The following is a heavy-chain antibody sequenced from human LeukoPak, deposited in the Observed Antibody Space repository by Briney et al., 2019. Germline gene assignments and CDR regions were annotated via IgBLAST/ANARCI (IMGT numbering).Heavy chain of an antibody. D-gene: IGHD3-22*01. CDR3: TRAPSSGPFDY. Sequence: ASVKVSCKASGYTFTGYYIHWVRQAPGQGLEWMGWMNPNSGGTDCAQKFQGRVTMTRDTSISTAYMELSRLRSDDTALYYCTRAPSSGPFDYWGQGTLVTVSS. CDR2: MNPNSGGT. CDR1: GYTFTGYY. J-gene: IGHJ4*02. V-gene: IGHV1-2*02.